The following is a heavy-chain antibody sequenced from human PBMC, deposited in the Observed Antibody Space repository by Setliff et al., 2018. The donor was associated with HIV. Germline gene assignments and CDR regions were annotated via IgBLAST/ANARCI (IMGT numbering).Heavy chain of an antibody. CDR1: GFTFRSYW. CDR2: INSDGSST. Sequence: GGSLRLSCAASGFTFRSYWMHWVRQAPGNGLVWVSRINSDGSSTSYADSVKGRFTISRDNAKNTVYLQMDGLRAEDMAVYYCAKDGSGWSQHWGQGTRVTVSS. J-gene: IGHJ1*01. V-gene: IGHV3-74*01. D-gene: IGHD6-19*01. CDR3: AKDGSGWSQH.